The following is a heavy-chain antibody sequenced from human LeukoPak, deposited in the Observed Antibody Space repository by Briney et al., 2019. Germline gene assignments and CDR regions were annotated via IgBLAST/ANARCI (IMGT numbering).Heavy chain of an antibody. J-gene: IGHJ4*02. CDR2: INPNINGT. V-gene: IGHV1-2*02. D-gene: IGHD5-18*01. CDR3: AIGIYSYGPPSFDY. Sequence: ASVKVSCKASGYTFTGYYIHWVRQAPGQGLEWMGWINPNINGTNYAQKFQGRVTMTGDRSISTAYMELSRLRSDDTAVYYCAIGIYSYGPPSFDYWGQGTLVTVSS. CDR1: GYTFTGYY.